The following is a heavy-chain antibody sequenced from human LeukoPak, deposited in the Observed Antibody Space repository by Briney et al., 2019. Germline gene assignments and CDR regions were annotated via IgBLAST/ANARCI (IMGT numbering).Heavy chain of an antibody. CDR1: GYTFTGYY. J-gene: IGHJ4*02. D-gene: IGHD3-10*01. V-gene: IGHV1-2*02. CDR3: ARSSLDLLLWGLDY. Sequence: ASVKVSCKASGYTFTGYYMHWVRQAPGQGLEWMGWINPNSGGTNYAQKFQGRVTMTRDTSISTAHMELSRLRSDDTAVYYCARSSLDLLLWGLDYWGQGTLVTVSS. CDR2: INPNSGGT.